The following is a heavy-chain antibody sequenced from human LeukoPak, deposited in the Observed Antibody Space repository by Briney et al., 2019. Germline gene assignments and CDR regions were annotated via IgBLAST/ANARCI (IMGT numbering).Heavy chain of an antibody. D-gene: IGHD6-19*01. CDR2: IHDSGST. Sequence: PSETLSHTRTVSGGPISSYFLNGIGQPPGKGLEWIGFIHDSGSTKYNPSLKSRVTISVDTSKNQFSLKLSSVTAADTAVYYCARWYYSGWAFDHWGQGNLVTVSS. J-gene: IGHJ4*02. CDR1: GGPISSYF. V-gene: IGHV4-59*08. CDR3: ARWYYSGWAFDH.